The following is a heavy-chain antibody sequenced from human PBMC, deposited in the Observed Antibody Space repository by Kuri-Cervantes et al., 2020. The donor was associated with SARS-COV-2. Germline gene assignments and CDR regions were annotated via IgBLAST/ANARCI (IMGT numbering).Heavy chain of an antibody. CDR3: ARHGGYDILTGYYNPLDY. V-gene: IGHV5-51*01. CDR2: IYPGDSDT. D-gene: IGHD3-9*01. J-gene: IGHJ4*02. Sequence: GGSLRLSCKGSGYSFTSYWIGWVRQMPGKGLEWMGTIYPGDSDTRYSPSFQGQVTISADKSISTAYLQWSSLKASDTAMYYCARHGGYDILTGYYNPLDYWGQGTLVTVSS. CDR1: GYSFTSYW.